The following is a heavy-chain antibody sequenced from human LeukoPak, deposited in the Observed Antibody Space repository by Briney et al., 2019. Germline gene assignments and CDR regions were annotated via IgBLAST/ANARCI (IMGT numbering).Heavy chain of an antibody. CDR2: IIPILGIA. J-gene: IGHJ4*02. Sequence: SVRVSCKASGGTFSSYAISWVRQAPGQGLEWMGRIIPILGIANYAQKFQGRVTITADKSTSTAYMELSSLRSEDTAVYYCARSHYFGSDGYYFDYWGQGTLVTVSS. V-gene: IGHV1-69*04. CDR1: GGTFSSYA. CDR3: ARSHYFGSDGYYFDY. D-gene: IGHD3-10*01.